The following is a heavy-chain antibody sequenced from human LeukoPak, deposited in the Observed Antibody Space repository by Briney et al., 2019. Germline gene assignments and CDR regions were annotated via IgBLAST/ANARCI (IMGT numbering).Heavy chain of an antibody. V-gene: IGHV4-39*07. D-gene: IGHD3-9*01. CDR1: GGSISSSSYY. J-gene: IGHJ5*01. CDR2: IYYSGST. Sequence: SETLSLTCTVSGGSISSSSYYWGWIRQPPGKGLEWIGSIYYSGSTYYNPSLKSRVTISVDTSKNQFSLKLSSVTAADTAVYYCAREARYFDWLHFDSWGQGTLVTASS. CDR3: AREARYFDWLHFDS.